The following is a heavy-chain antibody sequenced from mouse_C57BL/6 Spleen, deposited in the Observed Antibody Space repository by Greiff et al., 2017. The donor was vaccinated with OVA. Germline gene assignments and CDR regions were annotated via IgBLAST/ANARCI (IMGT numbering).Heavy chain of an antibody. J-gene: IGHJ4*01. D-gene: IGHD1-1*01. Sequence: EVKLMESGGGLVQPGGSLSLSCAASGFTFTAYYMSWFRQPPGKALEWLGFIRNKANGKTTEYRETGKGRFTISRDNTQSILYRQRNARRAEDSATYNCARYGYYGRATGAMDYWGQGTSVTVSS. V-gene: IGHV7-3*01. CDR1: GFTFTAYY. CDR3: ARYGYYGRATGAMDY. CDR2: IRNKANGKTT.